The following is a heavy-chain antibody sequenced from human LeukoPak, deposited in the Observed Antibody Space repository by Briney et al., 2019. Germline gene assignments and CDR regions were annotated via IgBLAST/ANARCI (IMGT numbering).Heavy chain of an antibody. CDR1: GGAISSGDYY. J-gene: IGHJ4*02. D-gene: IGHD4/OR15-4a*01. Sequence: PSETLTLTCTVSGGAISSGDYYWIWIRQPPGKGLEWIGYIDDSRSTYYNPSLKSRITMSVDTSKNQVSLKLSSVTAADTAVYYCARELTYADYWGQGTLVTVSS. CDR2: IDDSRST. CDR3: ARELTYADY. V-gene: IGHV4-30-4*01.